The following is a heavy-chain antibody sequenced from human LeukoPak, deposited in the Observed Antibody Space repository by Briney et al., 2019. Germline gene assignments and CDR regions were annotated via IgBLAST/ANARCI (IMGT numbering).Heavy chain of an antibody. CDR1: GGSFSDYY. V-gene: IGHV4-34*01. CDR2: INHSGST. D-gene: IGHD4-17*01. Sequence: SETLSLTCAVYGGSFSDYYWSWIRQPPGKGLEWIGEINHSGSTNYNPSLKSRVTISVDTSKNQFSLKLSSVTTADTAVYYCAQGHDYGDYLNWFDPWGQGTLVTVSS. CDR3: AQGHDYGDYLNWFDP. J-gene: IGHJ5*02.